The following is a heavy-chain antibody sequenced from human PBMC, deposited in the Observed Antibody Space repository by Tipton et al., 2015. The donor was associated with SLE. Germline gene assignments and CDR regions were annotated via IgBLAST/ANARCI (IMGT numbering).Heavy chain of an antibody. CDR2: IYHSGST. CDR1: GGSIGSGGYS. J-gene: IGHJ4*02. V-gene: IGHV4-30-2*01. Sequence: TLSLTCAVSGGSIGSGGYSWSWIRQPPGKGLEWIGYIYHSGSTYYNPSLKSRVTISVDRSKNQFSLKLSSVTAADTAVYYCARCGGSTVTYFDYWGQGTLVTVSS. D-gene: IGHD4-17*01. CDR3: ARCGGSTVTYFDY.